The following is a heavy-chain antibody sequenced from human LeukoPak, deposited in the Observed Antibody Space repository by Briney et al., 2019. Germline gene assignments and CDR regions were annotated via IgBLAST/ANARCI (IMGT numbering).Heavy chain of an antibody. CDR2: VSGSGDST. Sequence: PGGSLRLSCAASKFTFSSYAMSWVRQAPGKGLEWVSAVSGSGDSTYYADSVKGRFTISGDNSKNTLYLQMNSLRAEDTAVYYCAKDSSSWPTGYFDYWGQGTLVTVSS. D-gene: IGHD6-13*01. CDR3: AKDSSSWPTGYFDY. CDR1: KFTFSSYA. V-gene: IGHV3-23*01. J-gene: IGHJ4*02.